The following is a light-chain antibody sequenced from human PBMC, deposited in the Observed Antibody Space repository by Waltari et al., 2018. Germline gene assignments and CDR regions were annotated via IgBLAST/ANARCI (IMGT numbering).Light chain of an antibody. CDR2: EVN. J-gene: IGLJ2*01. V-gene: IGLV2-23*02. CDR3: CSYAGSNTVL. CDR1: SSDVGRYNL. Sequence: QSALTQPASVSGSPEQSITISCTGTSSDVGRYNLVSWYQQHPGKAPKLMISEVNERPSGVSMRFSGSKSGNTASRTISGLQAEDEADYYGCSYAGSNTVLVGGGTKLTVL.